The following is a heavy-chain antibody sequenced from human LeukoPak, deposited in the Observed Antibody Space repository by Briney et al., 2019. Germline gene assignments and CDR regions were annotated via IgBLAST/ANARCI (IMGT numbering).Heavy chain of an antibody. J-gene: IGHJ5*02. CDR2: IYPGDSDT. D-gene: IGHD3-3*01. CDR3: ARYLSRDFWSDLNWFDP. Sequence: GESLKISCKGSGYSFTSYWIGWARQMPGKGLEWMGIIYPGDSDTRYSPSFQGQVTISADKSISTAYLQWSSLKASATAMYYCARYLSRDFWSDLNWFDPWGQGTLVTVSS. CDR1: GYSFTSYW. V-gene: IGHV5-51*01.